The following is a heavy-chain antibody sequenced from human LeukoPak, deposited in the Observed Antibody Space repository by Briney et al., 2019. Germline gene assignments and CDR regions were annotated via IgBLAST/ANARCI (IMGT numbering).Heavy chain of an antibody. CDR3: ARSYYDSSGYPIYGMDV. Sequence: PGGSLRLSCAVSGVTVGTNSMSWVRQSPGKGLQWVSVIYSGGSTYYADSVKGRFTISRHNSKNTLYLQMNSLRAEDTAVYYCARSYYDSSGYPIYGMDVWGQGTTVTVSS. D-gene: IGHD3-22*01. CDR2: IYSGGST. V-gene: IGHV3-53*04. J-gene: IGHJ6*02. CDR1: GVTVGTNS.